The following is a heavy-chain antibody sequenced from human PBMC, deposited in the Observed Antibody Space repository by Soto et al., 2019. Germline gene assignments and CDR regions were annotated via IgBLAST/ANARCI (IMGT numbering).Heavy chain of an antibody. CDR1: GFTFSSYG. Sequence: GGPLRLPCAASGFTFSSYGMHWVRKVPGKELEWLAVIANDGFNKKNANSVKGRITISRDNSKNTMYLQMNSLRTDDKDVFFLARDGVHDGHYINALDIWGQGTV. CDR2: IANDGFNK. CDR3: ARDGVHDGHYINALDI. V-gene: IGHV3-30*03. D-gene: IGHD4-4*01. J-gene: IGHJ3*02.